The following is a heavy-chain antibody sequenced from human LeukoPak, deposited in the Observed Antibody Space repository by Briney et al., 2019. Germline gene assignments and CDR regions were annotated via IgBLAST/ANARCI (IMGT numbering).Heavy chain of an antibody. V-gene: IGHV3-23*01. J-gene: IGHJ4*02. CDR3: AKDGALSAASYFFDY. Sequence: GGSLRLSCAASRFPFSTYAMSWVRQAPGKGLEWVSVISESGDSTHYADSVKGRFTISRDNSKNTLFLQMNSLRAEDTAVYYCAKDGALSAASYFFDYWGQGTLVTVSS. CDR1: RFPFSTYA. D-gene: IGHD2-15*01. CDR2: ISESGDST.